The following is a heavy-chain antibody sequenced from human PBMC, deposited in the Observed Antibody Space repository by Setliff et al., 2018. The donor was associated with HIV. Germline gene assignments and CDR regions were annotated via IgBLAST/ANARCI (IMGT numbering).Heavy chain of an antibody. CDR1: GGSISSGSYY. J-gene: IGHJ6*03. Sequence: KTSETLSLTCTVSGGSISSGSYYWSWIRQPAGEGLEWIGQIHTTGTTNCNPSLKSRVTISVDTSKNQFSLQLSPVTAADTAVYYCARHGAFYYYYYMDVWGKGTTVTVSS. CDR2: IHTTGTT. CDR3: ARHGAFYYYYYMDV. V-gene: IGHV4-61*09.